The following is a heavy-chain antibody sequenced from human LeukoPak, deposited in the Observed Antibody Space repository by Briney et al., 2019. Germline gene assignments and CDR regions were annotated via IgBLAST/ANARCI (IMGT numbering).Heavy chain of an antibody. Sequence: NPGGSLRLSCAASGFTFSSYSMNWVRQAPGKGLEWVSSISSSSSYIYYADSVKGRFTISRDNAKNSLYLQMNSLRAEDTAVYYCARDRKLRSDFDYWGQGTLVTVSS. CDR3: ARDRKLRSDFDY. CDR2: ISSSSSYI. D-gene: IGHD4-17*01. CDR1: GFTFSSYS. J-gene: IGHJ4*02. V-gene: IGHV3-21*01.